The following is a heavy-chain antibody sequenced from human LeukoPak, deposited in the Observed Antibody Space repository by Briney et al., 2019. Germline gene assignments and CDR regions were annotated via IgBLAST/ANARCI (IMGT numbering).Heavy chain of an antibody. CDR3: ARAGSSGWYRKTGGFDY. J-gene: IGHJ4*02. D-gene: IGHD6-19*01. CDR1: GGSISSYY. CDR2: IYYSGST. Sequence: PSEALSLTCTVSGGSISSYYWSWIRHPPGKGLEWIGYIYYSGSTNYNPSLKSRVTISVDTSKSQFSLKLSSVTAADTAVYYCARAGSSGWYRKTGGFDYWGQGTLVTVSS. V-gene: IGHV4-59*01.